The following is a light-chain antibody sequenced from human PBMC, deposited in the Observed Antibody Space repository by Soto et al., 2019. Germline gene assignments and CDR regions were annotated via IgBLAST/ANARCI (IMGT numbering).Light chain of an antibody. CDR2: KGT. CDR3: CSSAPGSTYV. Sequence: QSALAQPASVSGSPGQSVTISCTGTSSDVGAYNSVSWYQQHPDKAPQLMIYKGTQRPSGVSNRFSGSTSGNAASLTISGLPAGDEADYFCCSSAPGSTYVFGTGTKVTVL. V-gene: IGLV2-23*01. CDR1: SSDVGAYNS. J-gene: IGLJ1*01.